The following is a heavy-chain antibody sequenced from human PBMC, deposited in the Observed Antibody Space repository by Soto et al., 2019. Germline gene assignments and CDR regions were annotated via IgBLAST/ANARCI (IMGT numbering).Heavy chain of an antibody. V-gene: IGHV1-3*01. CDR1: GYTFSTYY. CDR3: ARGPNPYYFDY. CDR2: INAGNGNT. Sequence: GASVKVSCKASGYTFSTYYMHWVRQAPGQRLEWMGWINAGNGNTKYSQKFQGRVTITRDTSASTAYMELSSLRSEDTAVYYCARGPNPYYFDYWGQGTLVTVSS. J-gene: IGHJ4*02.